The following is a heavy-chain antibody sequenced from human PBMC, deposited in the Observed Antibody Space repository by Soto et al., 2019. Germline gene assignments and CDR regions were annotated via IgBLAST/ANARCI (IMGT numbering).Heavy chain of an antibody. CDR1: GYTFTSYG. CDR2: ISAYNGNT. CDR3: ARAGRDGYNGRAFDI. D-gene: IGHD5-12*01. V-gene: IGHV1-18*04. J-gene: IGHJ3*02. Sequence: GASVKVSCKASGYTFTSYGISWVRQAPGQGPEWMGWISAYNGNTNYAQKLQGRVTMTTDTSTSTAYMELGSLRSDDTAVYYCARAGRDGYNGRAFDIWGQGTMVTVSS.